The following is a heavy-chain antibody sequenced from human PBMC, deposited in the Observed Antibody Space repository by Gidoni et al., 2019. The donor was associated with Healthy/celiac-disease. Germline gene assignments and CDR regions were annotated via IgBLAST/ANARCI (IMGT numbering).Heavy chain of an antibody. CDR3: AKDQGAGCSSTSCLYYYYGMDV. V-gene: IGHV3-23*01. D-gene: IGHD2-2*01. CDR2: ISGSGGST. CDR1: GFTFSSYA. Sequence: EVQLLESGGGLVQPGGSLRLSCAASGFTFSSYALSWVRQAPGKGLEWVSAISGSGGSTYYADSVKGRFTISRDNSKNTLYLQMNSLRAEDTAVYYCAKDQGAGCSSTSCLYYYYGMDVWGQGTTVTVSS. J-gene: IGHJ6*02.